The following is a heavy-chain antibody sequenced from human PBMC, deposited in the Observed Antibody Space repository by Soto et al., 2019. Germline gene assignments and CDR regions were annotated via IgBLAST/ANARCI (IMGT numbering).Heavy chain of an antibody. CDR2: IYYSGST. CDR1: GGSISSYY. CDR3: ASVWYNWSGYSYYYMDV. D-gene: IGHD3-3*01. Sequence: PEETLSLTCTVSGGSISSYYWSWIRQPPGKGLEWIGYIYYSGSTNYNPSLKSRVTISVDTSKNQFSLKLSSVTAADTAVYYCASVWYNWSGYSYYYMDVWGKGTTVTVSS. V-gene: IGHV4-59*01. J-gene: IGHJ6*03.